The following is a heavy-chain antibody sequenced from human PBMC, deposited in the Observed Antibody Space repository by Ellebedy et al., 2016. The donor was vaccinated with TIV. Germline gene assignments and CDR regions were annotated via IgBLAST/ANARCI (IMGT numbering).Heavy chain of an antibody. CDR2: INPSGGST. Sequence: AASVKVSCKASGYTFSSYYMHWVRQAPGQGLEWMGIINPSGGSTTYAQKLQGRVTMTRDTSTTTVYMELSSLRSEDTALYYCAKGGYYYDSSGDFDYWGQGTLVTVSS. D-gene: IGHD3-22*01. J-gene: IGHJ4*02. V-gene: IGHV1-46*04. CDR1: GYTFSSYY. CDR3: AKGGYYYDSSGDFDY.